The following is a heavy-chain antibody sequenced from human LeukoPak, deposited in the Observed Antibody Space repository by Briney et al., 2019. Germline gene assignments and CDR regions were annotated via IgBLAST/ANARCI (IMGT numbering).Heavy chain of an antibody. CDR1: GYSFTSSW. V-gene: IGHV5-51*01. Sequence: GESLKISCKGSGYSFTSSWIGWVRQMPGKGLEWMGIIYPGDSDTRYSPSFQGQVTISADKSISTAYLQWSSLKASDTAMYYCATRRGGYSGLGYFDYWGQGTLVTVSS. CDR3: ATRRGGYSGLGYFDY. J-gene: IGHJ4*02. D-gene: IGHD5-18*01. CDR2: IYPGDSDT.